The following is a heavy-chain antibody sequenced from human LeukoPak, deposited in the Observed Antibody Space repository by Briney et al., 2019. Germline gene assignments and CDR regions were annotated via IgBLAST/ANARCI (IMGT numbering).Heavy chain of an antibody. D-gene: IGHD6-13*01. J-gene: IGHJ3*02. V-gene: IGHV1-69*06. CDR3: ATRFSSWNAFDI. CDR2: IIPVFRTA. CDR1: GDTFRRYS. Sequence: SVKVSCKASGDTFRRYSISWVRQAPGQGLEWLGGIIPVFRTANYAQKFQGRVTMTEDTSTDTAYMELSSLRSEDTAVYYCATRFSSWNAFDIWGQGTMVTVSS.